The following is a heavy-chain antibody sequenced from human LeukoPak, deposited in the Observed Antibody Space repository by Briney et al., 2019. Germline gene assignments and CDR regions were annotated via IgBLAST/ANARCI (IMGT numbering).Heavy chain of an antibody. D-gene: IGHD3-22*01. J-gene: IGHJ3*02. CDR3: ARGKGDYDSSGYYYLWAFDI. CDR1: GYSISGVYY. CDR2: IYHSGST. V-gene: IGHV4-38-2*02. Sequence: SETLSLTCTVSGYSISGVYYWGWIRQPPGKGLEWIGSIYHSGSTYYNPSLKSRVTISVDTSKNQFSLKLNSVTAADTAVYYCARGKGDYDSSGYYYLWAFDIWGQGTMVTVSS.